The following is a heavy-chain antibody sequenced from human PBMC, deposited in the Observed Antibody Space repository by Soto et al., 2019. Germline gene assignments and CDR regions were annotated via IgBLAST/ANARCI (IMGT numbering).Heavy chain of an antibody. V-gene: IGHV4-31*03. D-gene: IGHD5-12*01. CDR2: INYSGST. CDR1: GGSISSGGYY. Sequence: SETLSLTCTVSGGSISSGGYYWSWIRQHPGKGLEWIGYINYSGSTYYNPALKSRVTISVDTYKNQFSLQRNSVTPKDTAVYFCAKGDNLGPKTGYAFDPWGQGIMVTVSS. CDR3: AKGDNLGPKTGYAFDP. J-gene: IGHJ5*02.